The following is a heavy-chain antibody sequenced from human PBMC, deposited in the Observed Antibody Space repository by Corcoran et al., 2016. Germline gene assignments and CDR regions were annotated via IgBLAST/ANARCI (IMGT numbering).Heavy chain of an antibody. V-gene: IGHV4-34*01. CDR3: ARGWRTQLRRRLYAFDI. Sequence: QVQLQQWGAGLLKPSETLSLTCAVYGGSFSGYYWSWIRQPPGKGLEWIGEINHSGSTNYNPSLKSRVTISVDTSKNQFSLKLSSVTAADTAVYYCARGWRTQLRRRLYAFDIWGQGTMVTVSS. CDR2: INHSGST. CDR1: GGSFSGYY. J-gene: IGHJ3*02. D-gene: IGHD2-2*01.